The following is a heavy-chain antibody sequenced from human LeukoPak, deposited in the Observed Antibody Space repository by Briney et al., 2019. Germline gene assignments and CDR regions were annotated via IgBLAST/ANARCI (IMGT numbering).Heavy chain of an antibody. CDR1: GGTFSSYA. V-gene: IGHV1-69*04. Sequence: GASVKVSCKASGGTFSSYAISWVRQAPGQGLEWMGRIIPILGIANYAQRFQGRVTITADKSTSTAYMELSSLRSEDTAVYYCARLYCSSTSCHSNYYYYGMDVWGQGTTVTVSS. D-gene: IGHD2-2*02. J-gene: IGHJ6*02. CDR3: ARLYCSSTSCHSNYYYYGMDV. CDR2: IIPILGIA.